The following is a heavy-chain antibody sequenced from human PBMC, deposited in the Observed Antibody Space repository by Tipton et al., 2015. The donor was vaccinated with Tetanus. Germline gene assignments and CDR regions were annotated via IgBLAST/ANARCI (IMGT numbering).Heavy chain of an antibody. V-gene: IGHV3-23*01. Sequence: GSLRLSCAASGFTFSSYAMSWVRQAPGKGLECVSMIYANGATSYADSVKGRFSISRDNSKNIVFLQMNALRVEDTAVYYCLGHGGYSPWGQGTLVTVSS. D-gene: IGHD3-10*01. J-gene: IGHJ5*02. CDR3: LGHGGYSP. CDR1: GFTFSSYA. CDR2: IYANGAT.